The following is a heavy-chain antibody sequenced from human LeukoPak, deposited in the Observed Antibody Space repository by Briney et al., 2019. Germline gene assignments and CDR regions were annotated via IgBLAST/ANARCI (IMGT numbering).Heavy chain of an antibody. CDR3: AKGKGMTTVTTSDY. CDR1: GFTFSSYW. J-gene: IGHJ4*02. D-gene: IGHD4-11*01. V-gene: IGHV3-7*03. Sequence: PGGSLRLSCEASGFTFSSYWMNWVRQAPGKGLEWVAYIKQDGSEKYYVDSVKGRFTISRDNAKNSLYLQMNSLRAEDTALYYCAKGKGMTTVTTSDYWGQGTLVTVSS. CDR2: IKQDGSEK.